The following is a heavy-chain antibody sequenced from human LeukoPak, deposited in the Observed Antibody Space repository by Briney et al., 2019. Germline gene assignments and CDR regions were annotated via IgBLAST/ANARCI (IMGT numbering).Heavy chain of an antibody. Sequence: GGSLRLSCAASGFTFTSYAMSWVRQAPGKGLEWVSAISGSGGSTYYADSVKGRFTISSDNSKNTLYLQMNSLRAEDTAVYYCAKRGAEVGATVAPGDYWGQGTLVTVSS. CDR3: AKRGAEVGATVAPGDY. D-gene: IGHD1-26*01. CDR1: GFTFTSYA. CDR2: ISGSGGST. J-gene: IGHJ4*02. V-gene: IGHV3-23*01.